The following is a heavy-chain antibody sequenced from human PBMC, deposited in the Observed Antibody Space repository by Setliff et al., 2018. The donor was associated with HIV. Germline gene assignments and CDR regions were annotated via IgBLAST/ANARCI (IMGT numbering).Heavy chain of an antibody. CDR3: ARVTGTTVFHY. V-gene: IGHV3-11*06. Sequence: GSLRLSCTASGFIFSDFYMSWIRQAPGKGLEWISDIMSSGTYTNYADSVRGRFTISRDNARNSLYLQMSSLRAEDTAVYYCARVTGTTVFHYWGQGTLVTVSS. CDR2: IMSSGTYT. CDR1: GFIFSDFY. J-gene: IGHJ4*02. D-gene: IGHD1-7*01.